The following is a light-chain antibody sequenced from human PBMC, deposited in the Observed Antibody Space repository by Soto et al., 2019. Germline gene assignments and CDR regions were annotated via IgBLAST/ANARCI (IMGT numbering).Light chain of an antibody. CDR1: QSVSSSY. V-gene: IGKV3-20*01. Sequence: EIVLTQSPGTLSLSPGERATLSCRASQSVSSSYLAWYQQKPGQAPRLLIYAASSRATGIPDRFSGSGSGTDFTLTISRLEPEDFAVYYCQQYGSSPALTFGGGTKVEIK. J-gene: IGKJ4*01. CDR2: AAS. CDR3: QQYGSSPALT.